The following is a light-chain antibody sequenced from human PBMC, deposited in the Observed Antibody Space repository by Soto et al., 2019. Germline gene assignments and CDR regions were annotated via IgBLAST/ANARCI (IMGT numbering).Light chain of an antibody. J-gene: IGKJ4*01. CDR3: QQHSIRLT. CDR1: QSVDSY. V-gene: IGKV3-11*01. Sequence: EIVLTQSPPTLSLSPGERATLSCRASQSVDSYLAWYQQKPGQAPRLLIFDASNRATGIPARFSGSGSGTDFTLTISSLEPEDFAVYYCQQHSIRLTFGGGTKVEIK. CDR2: DAS.